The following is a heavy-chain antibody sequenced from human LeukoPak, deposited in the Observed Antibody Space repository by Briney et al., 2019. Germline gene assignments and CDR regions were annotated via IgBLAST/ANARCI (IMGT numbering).Heavy chain of an antibody. J-gene: IGHJ3*02. Sequence: PGGSLRLSSAASGFTFSSYAMSWVRHGPGEGLEWASAIRGSGGDTYYADSVKGRSTLSRDNSKNTLYQQMHRMPAEAKAVHYCAKALTTEVIDKAFHICGQGTMVTVSS. CDR3: AKALTTEVIDKAFHI. D-gene: IGHD4-23*01. V-gene: IGHV3-23*01. CDR1: GFTFSSYA. CDR2: IRGSGGDT.